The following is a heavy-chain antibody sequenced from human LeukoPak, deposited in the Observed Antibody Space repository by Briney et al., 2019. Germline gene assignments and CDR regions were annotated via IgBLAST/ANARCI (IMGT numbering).Heavy chain of an antibody. CDR2: INGRGDST. J-gene: IGHJ4*02. V-gene: IGHV3-23*01. CDR1: GFSFSTYT. D-gene: IGHD4-17*01. CDR3: AKERQTGDYFTSDF. Sequence: GGSLRLSCAASGFSFSTYTMSWVRQAPGKGLEWVSAINGRGDSTFYADSVKGQFTISRDNSKSTVCLQMNSLRADDTAVYYCAKERQTGDYFTSDFWGQGTLVTVSS.